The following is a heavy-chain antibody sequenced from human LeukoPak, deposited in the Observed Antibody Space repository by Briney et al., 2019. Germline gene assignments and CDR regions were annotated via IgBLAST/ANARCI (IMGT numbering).Heavy chain of an antibody. Sequence: SETLSLTCAVYGGSFSGYYWSWIRQPPEKGLEWIGEINHSGSTNYNPSLKSRVTISVDTSKNQFSLKLSSVTAADTAVYYCASIGRYSSSGFDYWDQGTLVTVSS. CDR3: ASIGRYSSSGFDY. V-gene: IGHV4-34*01. CDR2: INHSGST. D-gene: IGHD6-19*01. J-gene: IGHJ4*02. CDR1: GGSFSGYY.